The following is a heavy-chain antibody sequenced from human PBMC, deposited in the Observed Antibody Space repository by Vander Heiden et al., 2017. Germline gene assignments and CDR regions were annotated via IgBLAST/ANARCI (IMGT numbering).Heavy chain of an antibody. CDR2: LWSDGRSQ. D-gene: IGHD6-19*01. V-gene: IGHV3-33*01. CDR3: ASATVAGIDY. J-gene: IGHJ4*02. Sequence: QVQLVEYGGGVVQPGRSLRLSCAASGFNFRNYGIHWVRQAPGKGLEWVAVLWSDGRSQFYAESVRGRFTVSRDNPKNTAFLQMNSLRGEDTAVYYCASATVAGIDYWGQGTLVAVSS. CDR1: GFNFRNYG.